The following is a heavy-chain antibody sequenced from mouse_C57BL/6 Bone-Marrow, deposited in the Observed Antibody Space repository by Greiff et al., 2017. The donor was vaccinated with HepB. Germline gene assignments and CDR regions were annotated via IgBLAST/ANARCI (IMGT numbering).Heavy chain of an antibody. D-gene: IGHD2-5*01. CDR3: TKGYSITTWFAY. CDR1: GFNIKDDY. Sequence: VQLQQSGAELVRPGASVKLSCTASGFNIKDDYMHWVKQRPEQGLEWIGWIDPGNGDTEYASKFQGKATITADTSSTTAYLQLSSLTSEDTAVYYCTKGYSITTWFAYWGQGTLVTVSA. V-gene: IGHV14-4*01. CDR2: IDPGNGDT. J-gene: IGHJ3*01.